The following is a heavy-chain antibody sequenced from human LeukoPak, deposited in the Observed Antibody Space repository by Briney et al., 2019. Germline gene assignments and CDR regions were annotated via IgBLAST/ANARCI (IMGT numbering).Heavy chain of an antibody. CDR3: AKDVRTFY. D-gene: IGHD2-8*01. V-gene: IGHV3-23*01. Sequence: GGSLRLSCTASGFNFRNAWMCWVRQAPGKGLEWVSAISGSGGSTYYADSVKGRFTISRDNSKNTLYLQMNSLRAEDTAVYYCAKDVRTFYWGQGTLVTVSS. J-gene: IGHJ4*02. CDR1: GFNFRNAW. CDR2: ISGSGGST.